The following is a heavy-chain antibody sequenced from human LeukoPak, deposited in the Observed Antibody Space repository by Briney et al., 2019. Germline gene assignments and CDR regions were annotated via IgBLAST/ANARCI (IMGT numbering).Heavy chain of an antibody. J-gene: IGHJ5*02. Sequence: PSETLSLTCTVSGGSISSSSYYWGWIRQPPGKGLEWIGSIYYSGSTYYNPSLKSRVTISVDTSKNQFSLKLSSVTAADTAVYYCARGWLDTLLGNWFDPWGQGTLVTVSS. CDR2: IYYSGST. D-gene: IGHD5-18*01. CDR1: GGSISSSSYY. CDR3: ARGWLDTLLGNWFDP. V-gene: IGHV4-39*07.